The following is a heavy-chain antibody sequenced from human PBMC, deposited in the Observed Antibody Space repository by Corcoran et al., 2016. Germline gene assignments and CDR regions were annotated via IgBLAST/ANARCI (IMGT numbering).Heavy chain of an antibody. D-gene: IGHD1-20*01. CDR3: AHIITGPDGDVWFDP. V-gene: IGHV2-5*01. Sequence: QITLKESGPTLVKPTQTLTLTCTFSGFSLSTSGVGVGWIRQPPGKALEWLALIYWNDDKRYSPSLKSRPTITKDTSKNQVVLTMTNMDPVDTATYYCAHIITGPDGDVWFDPWGQGTLVTVSS. CDR1: GFSLSTSGVG. J-gene: IGHJ5*02. CDR2: IYWNDDK.